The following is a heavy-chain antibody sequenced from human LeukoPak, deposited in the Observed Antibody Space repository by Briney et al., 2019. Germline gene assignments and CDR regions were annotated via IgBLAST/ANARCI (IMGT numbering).Heavy chain of an antibody. Sequence: ASVKVSCKASGYTFTTYGISWVRQAPGQGLEWMGWMNPQSGDGHSAPKFQGRVAMTGDISTNTAYMELRSLRSDDTAVYYCARGLGYCGGDCFSSWYLDVWGHGTLVTVSS. V-gene: IGHV1-8*02. CDR1: GYTFTTYG. D-gene: IGHD2-21*02. CDR3: ARGLGYCGGDCFSSWYLDV. CDR2: MNPQSGDG. J-gene: IGHJ2*01.